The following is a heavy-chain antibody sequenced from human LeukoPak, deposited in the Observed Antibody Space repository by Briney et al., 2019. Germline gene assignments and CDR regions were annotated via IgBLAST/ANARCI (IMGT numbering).Heavy chain of an antibody. CDR2: INTNTGNP. CDR1: GYSFTSHY. D-gene: IGHD3-22*01. CDR3: ARGLYYYDSSGSLLL. V-gene: IGHV7-4-1*02. Sequence: ASVKVSCKASGYSFTSHYMHWVRQAPGQGLEWMGWINTNTGNPTYAQGFTGRFVFSLDTSVSTAYLQISSLKAEDTAVYYCARGLYYYDSSGSLLLWGQGTLVTVSS. J-gene: IGHJ4*02.